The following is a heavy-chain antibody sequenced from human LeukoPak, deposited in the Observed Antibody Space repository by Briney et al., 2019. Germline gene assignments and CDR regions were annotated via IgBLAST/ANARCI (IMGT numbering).Heavy chain of an antibody. D-gene: IGHD6-6*01. CDR3: ARVAAHPNGPFDY. CDR2: MNPNSGNA. J-gene: IGHJ4*02. CDR1: GYTFTSYD. Sequence: ASVTVSCKASGYTFTSYDINWVRQATGQGLEWMGWMNPNSGNAGYAQKFQGRVTMTRNTSISTAYMELSSLRSEDTAVYYCARVAAHPNGPFDYWGQGTLVTVSS. V-gene: IGHV1-8*01.